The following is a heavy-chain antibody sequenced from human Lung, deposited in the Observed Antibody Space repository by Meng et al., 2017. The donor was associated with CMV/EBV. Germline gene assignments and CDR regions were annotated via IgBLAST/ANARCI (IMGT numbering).Heavy chain of an antibody. D-gene: IGHD5-24*01. CDR2: IYWDGVET. Sequence: SCATSGFTLSSHAMSWVRQAPGKGLEWVSVIYWDGVETYYADSVRGRFTTFRDNSKNMVFLQMNSLRAEDTAVYYCAKDDNGYTGEGGYWGQGTXVNGAS. CDR3: AKDDNGYTGEGGY. CDR1: GFTLSSHA. V-gene: IGHV3-23*03. J-gene: IGHJ4*02.